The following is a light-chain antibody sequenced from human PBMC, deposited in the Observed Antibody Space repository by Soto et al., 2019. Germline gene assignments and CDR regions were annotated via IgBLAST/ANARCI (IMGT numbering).Light chain of an antibody. Sequence: DLLMTHSPSSLSASVRNXVTISCQSAQKINNYLNLYQXKPXRAPXXXIYXASNLEAGVPSRFRGSGSGTDFTFTISRLQPEDMATYYCQQYENLPTFGQGTRLEIK. J-gene: IGKJ5*01. CDR1: QKINNY. CDR3: QQYENLPT. CDR2: XAS. V-gene: IGKV1-33*01.